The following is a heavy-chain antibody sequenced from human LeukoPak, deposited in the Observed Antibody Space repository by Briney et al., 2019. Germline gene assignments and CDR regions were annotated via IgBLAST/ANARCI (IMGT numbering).Heavy chain of an antibody. V-gene: IGHV4-59*01. J-gene: IGHJ4*02. CDR2: IYYSGST. CDR1: GGSISSYY. D-gene: IGHD3-3*01. CDR3: ARSYDFWSGYYPTSFIPFDY. Sequence: PSETLSLTCTVSGGSISSYYWSWIRQPPGKGLEWIGYIYYSGSTNYNPSLKSRVTISVDTSKNQFSLKLSSVTAADTAVYYCARSYDFWSGYYPTSFIPFDYWGQGTLVTVSS.